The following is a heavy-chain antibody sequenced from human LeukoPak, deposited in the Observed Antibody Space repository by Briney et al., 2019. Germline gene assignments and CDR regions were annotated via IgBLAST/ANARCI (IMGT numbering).Heavy chain of an antibody. CDR3: ASQTVTTTYYYYYMDV. Sequence: GGSLRLSCAASGFTFSSYSMNWVRQAPGKGLEWVSSISSSSSYIYYADSVKGRFTISRDNAKNSLYLQMSSLRAEDTAVYYCASQTVTTTYYYYYMDVWGKGTTVTVSS. J-gene: IGHJ6*03. D-gene: IGHD4-11*01. CDR1: GFTFSSYS. V-gene: IGHV3-21*01. CDR2: ISSSSSYI.